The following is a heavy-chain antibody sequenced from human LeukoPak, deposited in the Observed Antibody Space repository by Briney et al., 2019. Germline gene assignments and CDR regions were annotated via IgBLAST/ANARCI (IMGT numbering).Heavy chain of an antibody. D-gene: IGHD3-10*01. CDR2: IRSKANSYAT. Sequence: GGSLRLSCAASGFTFSGSAMHWVRQASGKGLEWVGRIRSKANSYATAYAASVKGRFTISRDDSKNTAYLQMNSLKTEDTAVYYCITMVRGDYYYYGMDVWGKGTTATVSS. V-gene: IGHV3-73*01. J-gene: IGHJ6*04. CDR1: GFTFSGSA. CDR3: ITMVRGDYYYYGMDV.